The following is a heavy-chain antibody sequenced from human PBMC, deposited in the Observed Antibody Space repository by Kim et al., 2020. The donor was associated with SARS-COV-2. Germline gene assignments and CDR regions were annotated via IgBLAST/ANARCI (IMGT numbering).Heavy chain of an antibody. D-gene: IGHD3-16*01. J-gene: IGHJ4*02. CDR3: ARAPFWGSRIGGIDY. CDR1: GFSFSTYS. Sequence: GGSLILSCAVSGFSFSTYSMSWVRQAPGKGLEWVSSIDRTSSYIYYADSVKGRFTISRDNAKNSLYLQMNSLRAEVTAVFYCARAPFWGSRIGGIDYWGQGTLVTVSS. CDR2: IDRTSSYI. V-gene: IGHV3-21*01.